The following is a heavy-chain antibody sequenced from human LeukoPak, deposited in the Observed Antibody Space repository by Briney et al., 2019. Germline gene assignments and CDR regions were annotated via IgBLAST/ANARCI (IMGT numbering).Heavy chain of an antibody. CDR3: AKGGSGQRIGYYHYYMDV. CDR1: GFTFSSYG. D-gene: IGHD3-10*01. CDR2: IWYDGSNK. Sequence: GRSLRLSCAASGFTFSSYGIHWVRQAPGKGLEWVAIIWYDGSNKYYADSVKGRFTISRDNSKNTLFLQMNSLRAEDTAVYYCAKGGSGQRIGYYHYYMDVWGKGTTVTVSS. J-gene: IGHJ6*03. V-gene: IGHV3-33*06.